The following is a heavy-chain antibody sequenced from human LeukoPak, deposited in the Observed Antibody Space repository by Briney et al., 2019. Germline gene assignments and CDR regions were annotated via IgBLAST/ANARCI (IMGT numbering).Heavy chain of an antibody. Sequence: SETLSLTCTVSGGSISSHYWSWIRQPPGKGLEWIGYIYYSGSTNYNPSLKSRLTISVDTSKNQFSLKLSSVTAADTAVYYCARRGTRNWFDPWGQGTLVTVSS. CDR3: ARRGTRNWFDP. CDR1: GGSISSHY. CDR2: IYYSGST. J-gene: IGHJ5*02. V-gene: IGHV4-59*11.